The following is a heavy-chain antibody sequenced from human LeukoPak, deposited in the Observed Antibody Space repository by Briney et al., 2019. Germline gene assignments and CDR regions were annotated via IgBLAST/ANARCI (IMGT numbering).Heavy chain of an antibody. J-gene: IGHJ4*02. CDR3: ARQGVRFGELSGLDY. CDR1: GYSFINYW. D-gene: IGHD3-10*01. V-gene: IGHV5-51*01. CDR2: IYPGDSDT. Sequence: GESLKISCKSSGYSFINYWVGWVRQMPGKGLEWMGIIYPGDSDTRYSPSLQGQVTISADKSISTAYLQWSSLKASDTAMYYCARQGVRFGELSGLDYWGQGTLVTVSS.